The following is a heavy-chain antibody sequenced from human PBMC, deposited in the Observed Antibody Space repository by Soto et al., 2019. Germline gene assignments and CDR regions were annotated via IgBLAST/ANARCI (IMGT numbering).Heavy chain of an antibody. Sequence: QITLKESGPTLVKPTQTLTLTCTFSGFSLSTSGVGVGWIRQPPGKALEWLALVYWDDDKRYSPSLKSRLTIPKEPTKNPVVLTMANMEPVDTAPYYRAHRRAPIMVLDYWGQGTLVTGSS. CDR3: AHRRAPIMVLDY. V-gene: IGHV2-5*02. CDR1: GFSLSTSGVG. CDR2: VYWDDDK. J-gene: IGHJ4*02. D-gene: IGHD3-10*01.